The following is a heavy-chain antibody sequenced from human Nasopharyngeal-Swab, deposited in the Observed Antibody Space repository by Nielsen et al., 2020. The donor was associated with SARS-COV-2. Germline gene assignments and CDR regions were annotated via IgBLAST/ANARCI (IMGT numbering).Heavy chain of an antibody. CDR2: INHSGST. Sequence: SETLSLTCAVYGGSFSGYYWSWIRQPPGKGLEWIGEINHSGSTNYNPSLKSRVTISVDTSKNQFSLKLSSVTAADTAVYYCARGNRGYSYGYYYYYMDVWGKGTTVTVSS. CDR3: ARGNRGYSYGYYYYYMDV. CDR1: GGSFSGYY. V-gene: IGHV4-34*01. D-gene: IGHD5-18*01. J-gene: IGHJ6*03.